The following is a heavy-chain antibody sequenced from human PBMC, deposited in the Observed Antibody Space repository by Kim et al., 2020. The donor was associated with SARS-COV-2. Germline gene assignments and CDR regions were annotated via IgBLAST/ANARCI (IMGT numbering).Heavy chain of an antibody. D-gene: IGHD3-10*01. V-gene: IGHV4-31*02. J-gene: IGHJ3*02. CDR2: T. Sequence: TYYNPSLKSRVTISVDTSKNQFSLKLSSVTAADTAVYYCARVVRGVSFDIWGQGTMVTVSS. CDR3: ARVVRGVSFDI.